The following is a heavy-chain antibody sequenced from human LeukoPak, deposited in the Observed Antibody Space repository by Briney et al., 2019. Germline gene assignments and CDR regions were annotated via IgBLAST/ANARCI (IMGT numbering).Heavy chain of an antibody. J-gene: IGHJ4*02. Sequence: GGSLRLSCAASGFTFSSYSMNWVRQAPGKGLEWVSYISSSSSTIYYADSVKGRLTISRDNSKNTLYLQMNSLRAEDTAVYYCAKDLGSSGWYGSFDYWGQGTLVTVSS. D-gene: IGHD6-19*01. CDR3: AKDLGSSGWYGSFDY. V-gene: IGHV3-48*01. CDR2: ISSSSSTI. CDR1: GFTFSSYS.